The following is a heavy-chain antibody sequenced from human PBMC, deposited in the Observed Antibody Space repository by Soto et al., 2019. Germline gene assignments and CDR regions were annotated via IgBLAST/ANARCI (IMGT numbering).Heavy chain of an antibody. V-gene: IGHV4-39*01. J-gene: IGHJ6*02. CDR1: GGSISSSSYY. CDR2: IYHSGST. Sequence: SETLSLTCTVSGGSISSSSYYWGWIRQPPGKGLEWIGSIYHSGSTYYNPSLKSRVTISVDTSKNQFSLKLSSVTAADTAVYYCARSYYYGMDVWGQGTTVTVSS. CDR3: ARSYYYGMDV.